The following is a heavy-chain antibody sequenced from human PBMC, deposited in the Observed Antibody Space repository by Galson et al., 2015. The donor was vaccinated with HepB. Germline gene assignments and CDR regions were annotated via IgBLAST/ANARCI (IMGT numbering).Heavy chain of an antibody. CDR1: GGSFSTYY. J-gene: IGHJ4*02. V-gene: IGHV4-34*01. CDR2: INHSGRI. CDR3: ASVYSNYPYYFDY. D-gene: IGHD4-11*01. Sequence: QVQLQESGPGLVKPSETLSLTCAVYGGSFSTYYWNWIRQPPGKGLEWIGEINHSGRINYNPSLKSRVTISMDRSKNQFSLKLSSVTAADTAVYYCASVYSNYPYYFDYWGQGTLVTVSS.